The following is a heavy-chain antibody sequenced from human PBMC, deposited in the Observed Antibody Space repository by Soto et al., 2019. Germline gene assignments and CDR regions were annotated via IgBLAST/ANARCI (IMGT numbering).Heavy chain of an antibody. V-gene: IGHV3-66*01. Sequence: GGSLRLSCAASGFTVSSNYMSWVRQAPGKGLEWVSVIYSGGSTYYADSVKGRFTISRDNSKNTLYLQMNSLRAEDTAVYYCARGVTPFSIDYWGQGNLVTVSS. J-gene: IGHJ4*02. CDR3: ARGVTPFSIDY. D-gene: IGHD2-21*02. CDR1: GFTVSSNY. CDR2: IYSGGST.